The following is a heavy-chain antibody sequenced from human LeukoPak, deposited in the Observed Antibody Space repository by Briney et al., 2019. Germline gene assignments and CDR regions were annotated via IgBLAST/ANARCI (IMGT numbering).Heavy chain of an antibody. J-gene: IGHJ4*02. CDR3: ARAVPNRFTADYFDY. D-gene: IGHD3-3*01. CDR1: GGSISSGDYY. CDR2: TYYSGST. Sequence: PSETLSLTCTVSGGSISSGDYYWSWIRQHPGKGLEWIVYTYYSGSTYYNPSLKSRVTISVDTSKNQFSLKLNSVTAADTAVYYCARAVPNRFTADYFDYWGQGTLVTVSS. V-gene: IGHV4-31*03.